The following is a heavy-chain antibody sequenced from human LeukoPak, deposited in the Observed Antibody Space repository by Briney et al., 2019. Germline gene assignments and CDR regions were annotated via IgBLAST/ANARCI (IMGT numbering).Heavy chain of an antibody. CDR3: ARAHSGTFYDGGSYNYYYMDV. V-gene: IGHV1-2*02. J-gene: IGHJ6*03. CDR1: GYTFTGYY. Sequence: GASVKVSCKASGYTFTGYYIHWVRQAPGQGLEWMGWINPNGGGTNYAQKFQGRVTMTRDTSISTAYMELSRLRSDDTAVYYCARAHSGTFYDGGSYNYYYMDVWGRGTTVTVSS. D-gene: IGHD2/OR15-2a*01. CDR2: INPNGGGT.